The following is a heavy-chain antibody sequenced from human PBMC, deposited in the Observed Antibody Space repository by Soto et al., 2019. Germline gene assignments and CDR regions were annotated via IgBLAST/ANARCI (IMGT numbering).Heavy chain of an antibody. CDR1: GYTFTNYG. CDR3: ARGDLGDLSYYHYVMDV. V-gene: IGHV1-18*01. D-gene: IGHD3-10*01. J-gene: IGHJ6*02. CDR2: ISAYNGDT. Sequence: ASVKVSCKASGYTFTNYGITWVRQAPGQGLEWMGWISAYNGDTHYTQRLQGRVTMTTDTSTSTAYMELRGLRSEDTAVYYCARGDLGDLSYYHYVMDVWGQGSTVIVSS.